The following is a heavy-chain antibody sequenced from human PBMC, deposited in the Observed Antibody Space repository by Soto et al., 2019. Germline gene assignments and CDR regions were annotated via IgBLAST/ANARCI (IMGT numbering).Heavy chain of an antibody. J-gene: IGHJ6*02. CDR3: ARFKGIVVVVAATAQLGMYF. Sequence: PSETLSLTCAVYGGSFSGYYWSWIRQPPGKGLEWIGEINHSGSTNYNPSLKSRVTISVDTSKNQFSLKLSSVTAADTAVYYCARFKGIVVVVAATAQLGMYFWGQGTTVTVSS. D-gene: IGHD2-15*01. CDR1: GGSFSGYY. CDR2: INHSGST. V-gene: IGHV4-34*01.